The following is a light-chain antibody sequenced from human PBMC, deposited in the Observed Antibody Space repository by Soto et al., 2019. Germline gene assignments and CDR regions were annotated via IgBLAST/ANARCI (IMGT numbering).Light chain of an antibody. V-gene: IGLV2-14*01. CDR1: SSDIGVFNY. CDR3: RSFARTYTLL. CDR2: EVT. Sequence: QSALTQPASVSGSPGQSITISCTGSSSDIGVFNYVSWYQQPPGNAPKIIIFEVTNRPSGVSNRFSGSKSGNTASLTISGLQAEDEADYYCRSFARTYTLLFGGGTKVTVL. J-gene: IGLJ2*01.